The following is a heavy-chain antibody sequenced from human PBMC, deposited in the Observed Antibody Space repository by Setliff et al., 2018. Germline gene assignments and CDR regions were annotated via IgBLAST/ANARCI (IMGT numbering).Heavy chain of an antibody. CDR1: GGSVSPYF. CDR2: IYHNGNT. V-gene: IGHV4-59*02. CDR3: ARDYQGGWFDP. D-gene: IGHD3-16*01. J-gene: IGHJ5*02. Sequence: SETLSLTCTVSGGSVSPYFWSWIRQPPGEGLQWIGYIYHNGNTNFNPSLKSRVNMSIDTSKTQVSLTLTSVTAADTAVYYCARDYQGGWFDPWGQGTLVTVSS.